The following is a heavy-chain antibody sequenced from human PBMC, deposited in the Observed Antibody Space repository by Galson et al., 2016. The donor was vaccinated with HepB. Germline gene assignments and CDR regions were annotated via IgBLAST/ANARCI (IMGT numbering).Heavy chain of an antibody. J-gene: IGHJ4*02. CDR3: TRDPYSSSRRYFDY. CDR2: IRSKAYGGTT. V-gene: IGHV3-49*03. D-gene: IGHD6-13*01. Sequence: SLRLSCAASGFTFGDYAMSWFRQTPGKGLEWVSFIRSKAYGGTTEYAASVKGRFTISRDDSKTIAYLQMNSLKTEDTAVYYCTRDPYSSSRRYFDYWGQGTLVTVSS. CDR1: GFTFGDYA.